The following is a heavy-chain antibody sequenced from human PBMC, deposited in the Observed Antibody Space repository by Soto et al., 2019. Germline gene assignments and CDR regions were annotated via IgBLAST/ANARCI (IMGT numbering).Heavy chain of an antibody. CDR1: GFAFSSYG. CDR2: ISDDGSNE. CDR3: AKGASGSCYSASDY. Sequence: PGGSLRLSCVASGFAFSSYGMHWVRQAPSKGLEWVAAISDDGSNEKYADSVKGRFTISRDNSENTLSLEMNSLRAEDTAVYYCAKGASGSCYSASDYWGQGTLVTVSS. V-gene: IGHV3-30*18. J-gene: IGHJ4*02. D-gene: IGHD2-15*01.